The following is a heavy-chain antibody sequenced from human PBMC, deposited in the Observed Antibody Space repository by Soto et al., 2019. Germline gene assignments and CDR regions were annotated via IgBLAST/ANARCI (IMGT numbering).Heavy chain of an antibody. CDR3: ASHRGWNYYYGMDV. CDR2: IIPIFGTA. CDR1: GGTFSSYA. V-gene: IGHV1-69*12. J-gene: IGHJ6*02. Sequence: QVQLVQSGAEVKKPGSSVKVSCKASGGTFSSYAISWVRQAPGQGLEWMGGIIPIFGTANYAQKFQGRVTITADDSTSTAYMELSSLRSEDTAVYYCASHRGWNYYYGMDVWGQGTTVTVSS. D-gene: IGHD3-22*01.